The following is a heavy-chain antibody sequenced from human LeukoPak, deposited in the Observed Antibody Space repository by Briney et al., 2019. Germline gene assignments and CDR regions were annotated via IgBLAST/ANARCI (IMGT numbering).Heavy chain of an antibody. CDR3: ARDHLDYDSSGSPRNWFDP. D-gene: IGHD3-22*01. CDR2: ISSSSSYI. J-gene: IGHJ5*02. CDR1: GFTFSSYS. V-gene: IGHV3-21*01. Sequence: PGGSLRLSCAASGFTFSSYSMNWVRQAPGRGLEWVSSISSSSSYIYYADSVKGRFTISRDNAKNSLYLQMNSLRAEDTAVYYCARDHLDYDSSGSPRNWFDPWGQGTLVTVSS.